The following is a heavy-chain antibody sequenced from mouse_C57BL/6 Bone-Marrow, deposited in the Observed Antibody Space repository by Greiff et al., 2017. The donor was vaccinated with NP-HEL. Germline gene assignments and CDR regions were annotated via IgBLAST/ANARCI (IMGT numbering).Heavy chain of an antibody. CDR1: GYTFTDYN. CDR3: ARRYYGSSLYYFDY. D-gene: IGHD1-1*01. Sequence: EVQLQQSGPELVKPGASVKIPCKASGYTFTDYNMDWVKQSHGKSLEWIGDINPNNGGTIYNQKFKGKAPLTVDKSSSTAYMELRSLTSEDTAVYYCARRYYGSSLYYFDYWGQGTTLTVSS. J-gene: IGHJ2*01. CDR2: INPNNGGT. V-gene: IGHV1-18*01.